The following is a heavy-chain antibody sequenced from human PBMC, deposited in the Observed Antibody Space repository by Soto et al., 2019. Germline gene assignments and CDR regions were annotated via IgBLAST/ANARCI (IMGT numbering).Heavy chain of an antibody. D-gene: IGHD2-15*01. Sequence: EVQLVESGGGLVQPGGSLRLSCAASGFTVSSKYMTWVRQAPGKGLEWVSLIQSGGTTYYADSVKGRFTISRDTSENTLHLQMDSLSVEDTAVYYCARDDVRCDGGRCYAIPLDVWAKGTTVTVSS. CDR3: ARDDVRCDGGRCYAIPLDV. CDR2: IQSGGTT. J-gene: IGHJ6*04. V-gene: IGHV3-66*01. CDR1: GFTVSSKY.